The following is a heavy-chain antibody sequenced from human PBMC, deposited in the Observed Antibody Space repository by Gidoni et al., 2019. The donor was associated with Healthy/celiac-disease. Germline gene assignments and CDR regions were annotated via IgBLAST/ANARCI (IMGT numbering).Heavy chain of an antibody. J-gene: IGHJ3*02. CDR2: ISSSSSYI. CDR3: ARGRVYFGHAFDI. D-gene: IGHD6-13*01. V-gene: IGHV3-21*01. CDR1: GFTFSSYS. Sequence: GGGLVKPGGSLRLSCAASGFTFSSYSMNWVRQAPGKGLEWVSSISSSSSYIYYADSVKGRFTISRDNAKNSLYLQMNSLRAEDTAVYYCARGRVYFGHAFDIWGQGTMVTVSS.